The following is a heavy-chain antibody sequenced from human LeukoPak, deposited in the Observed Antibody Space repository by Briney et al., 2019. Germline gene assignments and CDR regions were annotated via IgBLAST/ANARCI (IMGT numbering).Heavy chain of an antibody. V-gene: IGHV4-61*05. D-gene: IGHD3-10*01. CDR3: ASLDYYGSGSYGY. Sequence: SETLSLTCTVSGGSISSSSYYWSWIRQPPGKGLEWIGYIYYSGSTNYNPSLKSRVTISLDTSKNQFSLKLSSVTAADTAVYYCASLDYYGSGSYGYWGQGTLVTVSS. J-gene: IGHJ4*02. CDR2: IYYSGST. CDR1: GGSISSSSYY.